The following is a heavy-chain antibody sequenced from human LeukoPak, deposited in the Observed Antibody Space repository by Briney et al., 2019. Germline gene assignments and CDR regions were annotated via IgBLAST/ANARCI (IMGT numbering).Heavy chain of an antibody. CDR2: ISGTGSST. J-gene: IGHJ5*02. V-gene: IGHV3-23*01. Sequence: GGSLRLSCAASGFTFSSYSMNWVRQAPGKGLEWVSTISGTGSSTYYADSAKGRFTISRDNSKDTLFLQLNSLTAADTAMYFCAKASVAIPQYCNSWGQGTLSPSPQ. D-gene: IGHD2-2*02. CDR3: AKASVAIPQYCNS. CDR1: GFTFSSYS.